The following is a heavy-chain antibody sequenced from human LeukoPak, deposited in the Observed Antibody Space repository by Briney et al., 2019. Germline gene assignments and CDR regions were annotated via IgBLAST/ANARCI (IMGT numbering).Heavy chain of an antibody. CDR2: TNPNSGNT. CDR1: GYTFTSYD. CDR3: ARGGSLVRGIIIQGNAFDI. J-gene: IGHJ3*02. V-gene: IGHV1-8*01. D-gene: IGHD3-10*01. Sequence: ASVKVSCKASGYTFTSYDINWVRQATGQGLEWMGWTNPNSGNTGYAQKFQGRVTMTRNTSISTAYMELSSLRSEDTAVYYCARGGSLVRGIIIQGNAFDIWGQGTMVTVSS.